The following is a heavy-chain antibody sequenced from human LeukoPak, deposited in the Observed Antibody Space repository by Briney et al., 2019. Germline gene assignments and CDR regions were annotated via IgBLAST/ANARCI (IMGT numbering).Heavy chain of an antibody. J-gene: IGHJ6*03. CDR3: STVPRYYYYYMDV. Sequence: GGSLRLSCAASGFTFSDAWMSWVRQTPGKGLEGVGRIKSKTEGGTTDYAAPVKGRFTISRDDSKNTLYLQMNSLKTEDTAVYYCSTVPRYYYYYMDVWGKGTTVTVSS. CDR1: GFTFSDAW. V-gene: IGHV3-15*01. CDR2: IKSKTEGGTT.